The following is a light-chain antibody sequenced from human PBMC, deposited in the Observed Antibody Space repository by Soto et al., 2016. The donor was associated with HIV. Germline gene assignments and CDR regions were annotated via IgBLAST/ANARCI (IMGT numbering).Light chain of an antibody. J-gene: IGLJ1*01. V-gene: IGLV3-1*01. CDR1: KLGDKY. Sequence: SYELTQPPSVSVSPGQTADITCSGDKLGDKYASWYQQKSGQSPTLVIYQDRKRPSGIPERFSGSNSGSTATLTISGTQAMDEADYFCQAWDSTTEVYVFGTGTKVTVL. CDR2: QDR. CDR3: QAWDSTTEVYV.